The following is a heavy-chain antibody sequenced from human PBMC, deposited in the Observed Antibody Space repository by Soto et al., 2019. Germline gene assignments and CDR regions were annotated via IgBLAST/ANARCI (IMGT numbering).Heavy chain of an antibody. J-gene: IGHJ5*02. CDR3: ARGSSSWSNWFDP. V-gene: IGHV4-39*01. CDR2: IYYSGST. CDR1: GGSISSSIYY. D-gene: IGHD6-13*01. Sequence: SDTLXLTCTVSGGSISSSIYYWGWIRQPPGRGLEWIGSIYYSGSTYYNPSLKSRVTISVDTSKNQFSLKLSSVTAADTAVYYCARGSSSWSNWFDPWGQGTLVTVSS.